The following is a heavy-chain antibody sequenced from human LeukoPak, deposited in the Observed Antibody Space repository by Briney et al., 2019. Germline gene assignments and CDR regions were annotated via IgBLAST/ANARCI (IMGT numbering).Heavy chain of an antibody. D-gene: IGHD2-15*01. V-gene: IGHV4-39*01. CDR2: ISYRGTT. J-gene: IGHJ4*02. CDR3: VRGGGSCCRFDY. CDR1: GGSISSSSYY. Sequence: SETLSLTCSVSGGSISSSSYYWGWNRQPPGKGLEWIGSISYRGTTYYNPSLKSRVTISIDTSKNQFSLKLSSVTAADTAVFYCVRGGGSCCRFDYWGQGTQVTVSA.